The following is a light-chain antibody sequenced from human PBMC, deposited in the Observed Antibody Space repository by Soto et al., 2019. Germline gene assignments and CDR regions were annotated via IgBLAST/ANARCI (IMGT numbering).Light chain of an antibody. Sequence: DIQLTQSPSFLSPSVGDRVTITCRASQGIGSYLAWYQQKPGKAPKLLIYPASTLQSGVPSRFTGSGSGTEFTLTIGSLQPEDFATYYCQQLNNYPTTFGGGTKVE. CDR3: QQLNNYPTT. J-gene: IGKJ4*01. CDR2: PAS. CDR1: QGIGSY. V-gene: IGKV1-9*01.